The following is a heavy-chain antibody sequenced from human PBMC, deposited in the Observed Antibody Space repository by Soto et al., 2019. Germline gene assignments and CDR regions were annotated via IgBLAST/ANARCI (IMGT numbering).Heavy chain of an antibody. D-gene: IGHD1-26*01. CDR3: ARESGSYLLSYYYYYYGMDV. V-gene: IGHV1-18*04. CDR2: ISAYNGNT. Sequence: QVQLVQSGAEVKKPGASVKVSCKASGYTFTSYGISWVRQAPGQGLEWMGWISAYNGNTNYAQKLQGRVTITTDTSTSTAYMELRSLRSDDTAVYYCARESGSYLLSYYYYYYGMDVWGQGTTVTVSS. J-gene: IGHJ6*02. CDR1: GYTFTSYG.